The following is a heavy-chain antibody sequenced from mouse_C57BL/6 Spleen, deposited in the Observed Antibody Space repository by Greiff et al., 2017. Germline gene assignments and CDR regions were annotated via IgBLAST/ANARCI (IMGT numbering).Heavy chain of an antibody. CDR1: GYTFTSYW. D-gene: IGHD5-1*01. CDR3: ARGDIGLPTPNY. V-gene: IGHV1-64*01. J-gene: IGHJ2*01. CDR2: IHPNSGST. Sequence: QVQLQQPGAELVKPGASVKLSCKASGYTFTSYWMHWVKQRPGQGLEWIGMIHPNSGSTNYNEKFKSKATLTVDKSSSIAYMQLSSLTSEDSAVYYCARGDIGLPTPNYWGQGTTLTVSS.